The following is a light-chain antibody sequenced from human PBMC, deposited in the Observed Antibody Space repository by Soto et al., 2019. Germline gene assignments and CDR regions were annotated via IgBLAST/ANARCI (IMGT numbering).Light chain of an antibody. J-gene: IGLJ3*02. Sequence: QSVLTQPASVSGSPGQSITISCTGTSSDVGTYSYVSWYQQHPGKAPKLMIYDVSNRPSGVSNRFSGSKSGNTASLTISGLQAEDEADYYCSSYSTRSVVFGGGTKLTVL. CDR1: SSDVGTYSY. V-gene: IGLV2-14*01. CDR2: DVS. CDR3: SSYSTRSVV.